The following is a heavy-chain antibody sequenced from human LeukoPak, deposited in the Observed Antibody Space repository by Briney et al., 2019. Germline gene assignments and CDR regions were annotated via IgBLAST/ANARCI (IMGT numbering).Heavy chain of an antibody. CDR1: GFTFSTYD. CDR3: AKDTSGYSDY. Sequence: PGRSLRLSCAASGFTFSTYDMHWVRQAPGKGLEWVAVISYDGTYKYYTDSVKGRFTISGDNSKNTLYLQMNSLRAEDTAVYFCAKDTSGYSDYWGQGTLVTVSS. D-gene: IGHD2-15*01. V-gene: IGHV3-30*18. J-gene: IGHJ4*02. CDR2: ISYDGTYK.